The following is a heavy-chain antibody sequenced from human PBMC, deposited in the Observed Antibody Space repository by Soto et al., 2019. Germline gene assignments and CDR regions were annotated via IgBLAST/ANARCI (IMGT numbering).Heavy chain of an antibody. CDR3: AKDLKNYDILTGYYTYYYDYGMDV. CDR1: GFTFSSYG. J-gene: IGHJ6*01. V-gene: IGHV3-30*18. D-gene: IGHD3-9*01. Sequence: QVQLVESGGGVVQPGRSLRLSCAASGFTFSSYGMHWVRQAPGKGLEWVAVISYDGSNKYYADSVKGRLTISRDNSKNTLYLQMNSLRTEDTAVYYCAKDLKNYDILTGYYTYYYDYGMDVW. CDR2: ISYDGSNK.